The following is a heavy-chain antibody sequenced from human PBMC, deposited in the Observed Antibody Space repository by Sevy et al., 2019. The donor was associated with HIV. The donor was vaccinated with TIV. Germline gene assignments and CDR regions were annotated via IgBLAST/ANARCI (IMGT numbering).Heavy chain of an antibody. CDR2: ISSSGSTI. CDR1: EFTFSDYY. J-gene: IGHJ5*02. D-gene: IGHD3-3*01. Sequence: GGSLRLSCAASEFTFSDYYRSWIRQAPGKGLEWVSYISSSGSTIYYADSVKGRFTISRDNAKNSLYLQMNSLRAEDTAVYYCARASGSGVSRGDWFDPWGQGTLVTVSS. V-gene: IGHV3-11*01. CDR3: ARASGSGVSRGDWFDP.